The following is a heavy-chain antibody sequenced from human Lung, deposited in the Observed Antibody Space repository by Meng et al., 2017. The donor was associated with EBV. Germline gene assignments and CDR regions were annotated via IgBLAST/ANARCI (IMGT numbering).Heavy chain of an antibody. Sequence: LQQSGSGPVNPLPSLSLTRASSGAMSSGNSAAYKPTRQSPSRGPGWLGRTYYRSKWYNDYAVSVKSRITINPDTSKNQFSLQLNSVTPEDTAVYYCASSRPLAGNWNYHYWGQGTLVTVSS. CDR3: ASSRPLAGNWNYHY. J-gene: IGHJ4*02. V-gene: IGHV6-1*01. D-gene: IGHD1-7*01. CDR2: TYYRSKWYN. CDR1: GAMSSGNSAA.